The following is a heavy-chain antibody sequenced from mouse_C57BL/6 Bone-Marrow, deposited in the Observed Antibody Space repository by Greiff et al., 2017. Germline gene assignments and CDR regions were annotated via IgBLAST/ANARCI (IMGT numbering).Heavy chain of an antibody. CDR1: GFNIKDDY. Sequence: EVQLQQSGAELVRPGASVKLSCTASGFNIKDDYMHWVKQRPEQSLEWIGWIDPENGDTEYASKFQGKATITADTSSNTAYLQLSSLTSEDTAVYYCTTYGPYAMDYWGQGTSVTVSS. V-gene: IGHV14-4*01. CDR2: IDPENGDT. J-gene: IGHJ4*01. D-gene: IGHD1-2*01. CDR3: TTYGPYAMDY.